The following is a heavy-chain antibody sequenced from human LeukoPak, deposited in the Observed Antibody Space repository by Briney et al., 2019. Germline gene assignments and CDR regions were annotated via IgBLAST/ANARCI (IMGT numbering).Heavy chain of an antibody. CDR1: GFTFNNYA. V-gene: IGHV3-23*01. CDR2: ISGNGGRT. Sequence: PGGSLRLSCAASGFTFNNYAMSWVRQAPGKGLEWVAAISGNGGRTYYRDSVKGRFTISRDNPKNTLYLLMNNLSAEDTALYYCAKEQTSSGYFDYWGQGTLVTVSS. CDR3: AKEQTSSGYFDY. J-gene: IGHJ4*02. D-gene: IGHD3-10*01.